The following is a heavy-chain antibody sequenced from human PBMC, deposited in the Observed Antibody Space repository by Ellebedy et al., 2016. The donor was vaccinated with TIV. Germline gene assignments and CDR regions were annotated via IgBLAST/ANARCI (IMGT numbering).Heavy chain of an antibody. V-gene: IGHV1-46*01. CDR1: GYTFTSYY. Sequence: ASVKVSCXASGYTFTSYYMHWVRQAPGQGLEWMGIINPSGGSTSYAQKFQGRVTMTRDTSTSTVYMELSSLRSEDTAVYYCAKGRRGYYYGSGALPEFDYWGQGTLVTVSS. D-gene: IGHD3-10*01. CDR3: AKGRRGYYYGSGALPEFDY. CDR2: INPSGGST. J-gene: IGHJ4*02.